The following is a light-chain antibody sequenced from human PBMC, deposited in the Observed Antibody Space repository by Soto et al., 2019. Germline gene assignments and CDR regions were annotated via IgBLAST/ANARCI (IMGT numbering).Light chain of an antibody. V-gene: IGLV2-14*01. CDR3: SSYTRGNTYV. J-gene: IGLJ1*01. CDR1: SSDIGTYNY. CDR2: EVS. Sequence: QSALTQPASVSGSPGQSITISCTGTSSDIGTYNYVSWYQQHPGKAPKVMIYEVSNRPSGVSNRFSGSKSGNTASLTISGLQAEDEADYYCSSYTRGNTYVFGTGTKLTVL.